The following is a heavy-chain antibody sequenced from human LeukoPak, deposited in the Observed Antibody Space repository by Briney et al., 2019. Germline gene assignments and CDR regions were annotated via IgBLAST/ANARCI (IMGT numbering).Heavy chain of an antibody. CDR2: IIPIFGIA. D-gene: IGHD4-23*01. Sequence: SVKVSCKASGGTFSSYAISWVRQAPGQGLEWMGRIIPIFGIANYAQKFQGRVTITADKSTSTAYMELSSLRAEDTAVYYCAKDERDPDYGGNLDYWGQGTLVTVSS. CDR1: GGTFSSYA. CDR3: AKDERDPDYGGNLDY. V-gene: IGHV1-69*04. J-gene: IGHJ4*02.